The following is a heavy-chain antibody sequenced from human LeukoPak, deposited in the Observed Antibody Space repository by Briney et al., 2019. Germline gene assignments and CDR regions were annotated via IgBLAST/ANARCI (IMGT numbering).Heavy chain of an antibody. CDR2: IYYSGST. Sequence: PSETLSLTCTVSGGSISSYYWSWIRQPPGKGLEWIGYIYYSGSTNYNPSLKSRVTISVDTSKNQFSLKLSSVTAADTAVYYCARGHMENWGAPFDYWGQGTLVTLSS. D-gene: IGHD7-27*01. V-gene: IGHV4-59*01. CDR3: ARGHMENWGAPFDY. J-gene: IGHJ4*02. CDR1: GGSISSYY.